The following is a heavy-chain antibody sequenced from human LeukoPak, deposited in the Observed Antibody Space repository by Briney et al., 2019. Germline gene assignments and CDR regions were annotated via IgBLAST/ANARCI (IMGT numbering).Heavy chain of an antibody. V-gene: IGHV4-61*02. D-gene: IGHD1-26*01. CDR1: GGSISSTSYY. CDR3: ARDGPYSGSYARAFDI. J-gene: IGHJ3*02. Sequence: SSETLSLTCTVSGGSISSTSYYWNWIRQPAWKGLEWIGRIHSSGSTNYNPSLKSRVTISVDTSKNQFSLKLTSVTAADTAVYYCARDGPYSGSYARAFDIWGQGTMVTVSS. CDR2: IHSSGST.